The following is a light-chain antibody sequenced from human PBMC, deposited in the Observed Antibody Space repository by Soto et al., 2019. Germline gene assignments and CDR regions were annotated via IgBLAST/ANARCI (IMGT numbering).Light chain of an antibody. V-gene: IGLV2-11*01. J-gene: IGLJ2*01. CDR2: DVS. Sequence: QSGLTQPRSVSGSPGQSVTISCTGTSSDVGGYNYVSWYQQHPGKAPKLMIYDVSKRPSGVPDRFSGSKSGNTASMTISGLKSEDEADYYCCSYAGSYTLVVFGGGPKLTVL. CDR1: SSDVGGYNY. CDR3: CSYAGSYTLVV.